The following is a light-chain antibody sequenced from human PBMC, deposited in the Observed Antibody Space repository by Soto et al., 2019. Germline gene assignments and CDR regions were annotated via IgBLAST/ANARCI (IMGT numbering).Light chain of an antibody. J-gene: IGKJ1*01. CDR1: QSVSSSY. V-gene: IGKV3-20*01. CDR2: GAS. CDR3: QHYGSSLRT. Sequence: EIVLTQSPGTLSLSPGERATLSCRASQSVSSSYLAWYQQKPGQAPRLLIYGASSRATGIPDRFSGSGSGTDFTLTISRLEPEDVAVYYCQHYGSSLRTFGQGTKVEIK.